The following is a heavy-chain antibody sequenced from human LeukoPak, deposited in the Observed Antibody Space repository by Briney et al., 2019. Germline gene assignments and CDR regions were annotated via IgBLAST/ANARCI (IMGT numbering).Heavy chain of an antibody. D-gene: IGHD2-21*01. V-gene: IGHV4-61*01. CDR2: IYYSGST. CDR1: GGSVSSGSYY. CDR3: ARKVSIRGGFH. J-gene: IGHJ4*02. Sequence: SETLSLTCTVSGGSVSSGSYYWSWIRQPPGKGLEWIGYIYYSGSTNYNPSLKSRVTISVDTSKNQFSLKLISVTAADTAVYYCARKVSIRGGFHWGQGTLVTVSS.